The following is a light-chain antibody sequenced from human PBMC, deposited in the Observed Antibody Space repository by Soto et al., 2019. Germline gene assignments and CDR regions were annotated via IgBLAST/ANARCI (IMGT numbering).Light chain of an antibody. J-gene: IGKJ1*01. CDR2: GAS. Sequence: EIVLTQSPGTLSLSPGERATLSCRASQSLSKTYLAWYQKKPGQSPRLLIDGASSRATGTPDRFSGSGSGTDFPLTISRLDPEDFAVYYCQQYVSPPWTFGQGTKVEIK. V-gene: IGKV3-20*01. CDR1: QSLSKTY. CDR3: QQYVSPPWT.